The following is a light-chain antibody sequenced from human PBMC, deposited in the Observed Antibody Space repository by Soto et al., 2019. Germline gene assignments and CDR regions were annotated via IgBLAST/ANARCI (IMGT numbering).Light chain of an antibody. CDR1: SSTIGAGFD. CDR2: GDT. J-gene: IGLJ2*01. CDR3: QSYDTALRVYVV. V-gene: IGLV1-40*01. Sequence: QSVLTQPPSVSGAPGQRVTISCTGSSSTIGAGFDVHWYQQLPGTAPKLLIYGDTNRPSGVPDRFSGSKSGTSASLVITGLQAEDEADYYCQSYDTALRVYVVFGGGTKVTVL.